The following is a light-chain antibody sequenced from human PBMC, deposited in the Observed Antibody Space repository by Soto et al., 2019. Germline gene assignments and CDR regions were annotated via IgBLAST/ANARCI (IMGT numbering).Light chain of an antibody. CDR2: LNSDGSH. CDR3: QTWGTGPQVV. V-gene: IGLV4-69*01. CDR1: SGHSSYA. J-gene: IGLJ2*01. Sequence: QPVLTQSPSASASLGASVKLTCTLSSGHSSYAIAWHQQQPEKGPRYLMKLNSDGSHSKGDGIPDRFSGSSSGAERYLTISSLLSEDEADYYCQTWGTGPQVVFGGGTKLTVL.